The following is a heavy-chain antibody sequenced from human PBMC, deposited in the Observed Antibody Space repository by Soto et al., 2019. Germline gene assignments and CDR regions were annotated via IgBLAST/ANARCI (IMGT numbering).Heavy chain of an antibody. V-gene: IGHV5-51*01. Sequence: PGESLKISCKGSGYSFTSYWIGWVRQMPGKGLEWMGIIYPGDSDTRYSPSFQGQVTISADKSISTAYLQWSSVTAADTAVYYCARGPLSRPYGYYYYYGMDVWGQGTTVTVSS. CDR3: ARGPLSRPYGYYYYYGMDV. CDR2: IYPGDSDT. D-gene: IGHD4-17*01. CDR1: GYSFTSYW. J-gene: IGHJ6*02.